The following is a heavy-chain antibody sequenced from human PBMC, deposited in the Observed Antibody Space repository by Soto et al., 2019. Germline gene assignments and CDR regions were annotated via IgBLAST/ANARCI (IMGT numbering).Heavy chain of an antibody. V-gene: IGHV4-30-4*01. J-gene: IGHJ4*02. CDR3: ASSSWYDDHFDY. CDR1: GGSISSGDYY. D-gene: IGHD6-13*01. CDR2: IYYSGST. Sequence: SETLSLTCTVSGGSISSGDYYLSWIRQPPGKGLEWIGYIYYSGSTYYNPSLKSRVTISVDTSKNQFSLKLSSVTAADTAVYYCASSSWYDDHFDYWGQGTLVTVSS.